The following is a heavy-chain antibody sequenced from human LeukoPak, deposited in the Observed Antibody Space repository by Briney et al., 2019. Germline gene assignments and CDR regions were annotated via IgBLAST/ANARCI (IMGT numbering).Heavy chain of an antibody. J-gene: IGHJ4*02. CDR3: AKAPVTSCRGAFCYPFDY. Sequence: GGSLRLSCAASGFPFSSYAMSWVRQAPGKGLEWVSTISNSDDSTYYADSVKGRFTISRDNSENTLFLRMNSLRAEDTAVYYCAKAPVTSCRGAFCYPFDYWGQGTLVTVSS. CDR2: ISNSDDST. D-gene: IGHD2-15*01. CDR1: GFPFSSYA. V-gene: IGHV3-23*01.